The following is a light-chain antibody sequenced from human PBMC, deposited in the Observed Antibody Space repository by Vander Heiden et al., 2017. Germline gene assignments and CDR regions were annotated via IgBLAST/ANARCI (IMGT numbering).Light chain of an antibody. V-gene: IGLV1-40*01. CDR2: DNS. Sequence: QSVLTQPPSVSGAPGRRVTLPCTWSSSNIGEAYDVHWYQQLPGTAPNLLIYDNSNRPSGVPDRCSGSKSGTSASLAITGLQAGDEADDYCQSYDSSLSGSYVVFGGGTKLTVL. CDR1: SSNIGEAYD. CDR3: QSYDSSLSGSYVV. J-gene: IGLJ2*01.